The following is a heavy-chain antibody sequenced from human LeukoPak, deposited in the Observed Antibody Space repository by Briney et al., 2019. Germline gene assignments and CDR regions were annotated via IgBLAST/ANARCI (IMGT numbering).Heavy chain of an antibody. V-gene: IGHV4-34*01. CDR3: ARGPYGSGSHYNDY. CDR1: GGSFSGYY. CDR2: INHSGST. D-gene: IGHD3-10*01. Sequence: SETLSLTCAVYGGSFSGYYWSWIRQPPGKGLEWIGEINHSGSTNYNPSLKSRVTISVDTSKNQFSLKLSSVTAADTAVYYCARGPYGSGSHYNDYWGQGTLVTVSS. J-gene: IGHJ4*02.